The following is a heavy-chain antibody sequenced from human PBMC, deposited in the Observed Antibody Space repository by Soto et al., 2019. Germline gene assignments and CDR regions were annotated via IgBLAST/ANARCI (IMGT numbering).Heavy chain of an antibody. CDR1: GGTFSSYA. J-gene: IGHJ6*02. CDR2: IIPIFGTA. CDR3: AREPRAYYDIVTGYYRVYGMAG. Sequence: AVQVSCKASGGTFSSYAISWVRQAPGQGLEWMGGIIPIFGTANYAQKFQGRVTITADGSTSTAYMELSSLRSEDTAVYYCAREPRAYYDIVTGYYRVYGMAGWGQGTTVTVS. V-gene: IGHV1-69*13. D-gene: IGHD3-9*01.